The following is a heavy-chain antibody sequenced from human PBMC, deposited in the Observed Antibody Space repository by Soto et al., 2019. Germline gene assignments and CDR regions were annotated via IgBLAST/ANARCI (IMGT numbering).Heavy chain of an antibody. V-gene: IGHV1-2*02. Sequence: VAAVKVCCKACGCTFSDYYIHWVRQAPGQGLEWMGWINPNSGGTKYAPKFQGGVTMTRDTSITTAYMELSRLRSGDTAVYYCAREPATAKPEGVDFWGQGTLVTVSS. CDR2: INPNSGGT. J-gene: IGHJ4*02. CDR3: AREPATAKPEGVDF. D-gene: IGHD1-1*01. CDR1: GCTFSDYY.